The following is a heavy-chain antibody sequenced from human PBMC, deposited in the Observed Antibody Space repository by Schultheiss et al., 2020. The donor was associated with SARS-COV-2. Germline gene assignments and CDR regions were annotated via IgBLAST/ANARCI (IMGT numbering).Heavy chain of an antibody. V-gene: IGHV3-49*04. CDR1: GFTFGDHA. D-gene: IGHD1-26*01. CDR3: TKRTGEFGGSYYRVGH. Sequence: GASLKISCTASGFTFGDHALTWVRQAPGKGLEWVGFIRSKLYGGTAEYAASVKGRFTISRNDSKSIAYLQMNSLRAEDTAIYYCTKRTGEFGGSYYRVGHWGQGALVTVSS. J-gene: IGHJ5*02. CDR2: IRSKLYGGTA.